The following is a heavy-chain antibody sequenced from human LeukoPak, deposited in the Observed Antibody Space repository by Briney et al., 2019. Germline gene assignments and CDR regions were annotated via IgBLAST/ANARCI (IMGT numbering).Heavy chain of an antibody. CDR3: ARVNPGIATAGTSYFFDY. Sequence: SQTLSLTCAVSGDSVSSNSAAWNWIRQSPSRGLEWLGRTYYRSKWYNDYAVSVKSRITINPDTSKNQFSLQLNSVTPEDTAVYYCARVNPGIATAGTSYFFDYWGQGTLVTVSS. CDR1: GDSVSSNSAA. V-gene: IGHV6-1*01. J-gene: IGHJ4*02. CDR2: TYYRSKWYN. D-gene: IGHD6-13*01.